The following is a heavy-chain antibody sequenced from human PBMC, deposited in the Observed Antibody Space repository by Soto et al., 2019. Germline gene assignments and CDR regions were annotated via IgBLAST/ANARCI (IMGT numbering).Heavy chain of an antibody. V-gene: IGHV3-23*01. D-gene: IGHD5-18*01. CDR3: AKEKVQLWSIFDY. CDR2: ISGSGGST. CDR1: GFTFSSYA. J-gene: IGHJ4*02. Sequence: EVQLLESGGGLVQPGGSLRLSCAASGFTFSSYAMSWVRQAPGKGLEWVSAISGSGGSTYYADSVKGRFTISRDDSKNTLYLQMNSLRAGDTAVYYCAKEKVQLWSIFDYWGQGTLVTVSS.